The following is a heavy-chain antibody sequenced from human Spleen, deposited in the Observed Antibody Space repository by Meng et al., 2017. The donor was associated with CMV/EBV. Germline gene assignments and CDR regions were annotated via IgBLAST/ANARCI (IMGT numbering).Heavy chain of an antibody. D-gene: IGHD3-22*01. CDR2: IKQDGSER. V-gene: IGHV3-7*01. Sequence: LSLTCAASGFTFNNYWMSWVRQAPGKGLEWVANIKQDGSERHYGDSVKGRFSISRDNAKNSVFLQMNSLRAEDTAVYYCATQRTLNYYDSSGYFDYWGQGTLVTVSS. CDR3: ATQRTLNYYDSSGYFDY. J-gene: IGHJ4*02. CDR1: GFTFNNYW.